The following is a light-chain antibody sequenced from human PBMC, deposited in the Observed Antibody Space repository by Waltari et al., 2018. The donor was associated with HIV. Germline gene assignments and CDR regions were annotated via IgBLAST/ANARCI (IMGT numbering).Light chain of an antibody. CDR3: NQRSDWRN. CDR1: QSISNY. V-gene: IGKV3-11*01. Sequence: EIVLTQSPATLSLSPGERTTLSCRASQSISNYLTCYKKRPGQAPSLLIYDASNRATGIPATFRGSGYGTDFTRTISSLEPEDFTVYSCNQRSDWRNFGQGAKLEIK. J-gene: IGKJ2*01. CDR2: DAS.